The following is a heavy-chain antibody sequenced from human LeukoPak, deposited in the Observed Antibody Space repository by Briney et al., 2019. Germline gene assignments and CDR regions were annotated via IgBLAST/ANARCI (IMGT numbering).Heavy chain of an antibody. V-gene: IGHV5-51*01. CDR1: GYSFTSYW. J-gene: IGHJ5*02. Sequence: GESLKISCKGSGYSFTSYWIGWVRQMPGKGLEWMGIIYPGDSDTRYSPTFQGQVTISADKSISTAYLQWSSLKASDTAMYYCARHVSGYCSSTSCSNPLNWFDPWGQGTLVTVSS. CDR3: ARHVSGYCSSTSCSNPLNWFDP. D-gene: IGHD2-2*01. CDR2: IYPGDSDT.